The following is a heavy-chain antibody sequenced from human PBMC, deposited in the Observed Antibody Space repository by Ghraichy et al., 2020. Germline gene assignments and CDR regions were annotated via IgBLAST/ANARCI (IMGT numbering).Heavy chain of an antibody. D-gene: IGHD7-27*01. Sequence: GGSLRLSCAASGFTFSSYGMHWVRQAPGKGLEWVAVIWYDGSNKYYADSVKGRFTISRDNSKNTLYLQMNSLRAEDTAVYYCARGKTGDYYYYGMDVWGQGTTVTVSS. J-gene: IGHJ6*02. V-gene: IGHV3-33*01. CDR2: IWYDGSNK. CDR1: GFTFSSYG. CDR3: ARGKTGDYYYYGMDV.